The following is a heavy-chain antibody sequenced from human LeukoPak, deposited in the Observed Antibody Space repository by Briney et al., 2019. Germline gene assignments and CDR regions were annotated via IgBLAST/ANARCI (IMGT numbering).Heavy chain of an antibody. J-gene: IGHJ6*04. CDR1: GDSVSSNSAA. V-gene: IGHV6-1*01. CDR3: ARQYSSGWNYCYGLDV. D-gene: IGHD6-25*01. CDR2: AYYRSKWYN. Sequence: SQTLSLTCAISGDSVSSNSAAWNWIRQSPSRGLEWLGRAYYRSKWYNDYAVSVKSRITINPDTSKNQVSLQLKSVTPEDTAVYYCARQYSSGWNYCYGLDVWGKGTTVTVSS.